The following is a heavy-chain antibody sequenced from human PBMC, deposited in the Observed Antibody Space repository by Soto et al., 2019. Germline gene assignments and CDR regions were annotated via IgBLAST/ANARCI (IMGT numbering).Heavy chain of an antibody. CDR1: GFTFSDYY. CDR3: ARDPGYYDSSGYPAPFDY. Sequence: PGGSLRLSCAASGFTFSDYYMSWIRQAPGKGLEWVSYISSSSSYTNYADSVKGRFTISRDNAKNSLYLQMNSLRAEDTAVYYCARDPGYYDSSGYPAPFDYWGQGTLVTVS. V-gene: IGHV3-11*06. D-gene: IGHD3-22*01. J-gene: IGHJ4*02. CDR2: ISSSSSYT.